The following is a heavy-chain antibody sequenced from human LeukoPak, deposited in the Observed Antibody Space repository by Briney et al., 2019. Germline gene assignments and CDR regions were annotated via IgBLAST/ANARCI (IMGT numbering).Heavy chain of an antibody. CDR1: GFTFSSYA. J-gene: IGHJ4*02. CDR2: ISGSGGST. V-gene: IGHV3-23*01. D-gene: IGHD6-13*01. Sequence: SGGSLRLSCAASGFTFSSYAMSWVRQAPGKGLEWVSAISGSGGSTYYADSVKGRFTISRDNSKNTLYLQMNSLRAEDTAVYYCAREVIAAAGTGYFDYWGQGTLVTVSS. CDR3: AREVIAAAGTGYFDY.